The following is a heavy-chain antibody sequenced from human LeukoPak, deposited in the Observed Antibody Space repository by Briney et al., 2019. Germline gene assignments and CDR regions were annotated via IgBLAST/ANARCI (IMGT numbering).Heavy chain of an antibody. D-gene: IGHD5-24*01. CDR1: GFTFSSYV. J-gene: IGHJ4*02. CDR3: ARETRLDGYSKSFDY. CDR2: ISYDGSNK. Sequence: GSLRLPCAASGFTFSSYVMHWVRQAPGKGLEWVAVISYDGSNKYYADSVKGRFTISRDNSKNTLYLQLNSLRAEDTAVYSCARETRLDGYSKSFDYWGQGTLVTVSS. V-gene: IGHV3-30-3*01.